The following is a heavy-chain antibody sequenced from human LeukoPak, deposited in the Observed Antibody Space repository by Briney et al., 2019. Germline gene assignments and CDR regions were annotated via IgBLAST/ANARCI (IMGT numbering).Heavy chain of an antibody. D-gene: IGHD6-13*01. CDR1: GFTFSGYP. V-gene: IGHV3-64D*06. Sequence: GSLSLSCSASGFTFSGYPMHWVRQAPGKGLQYVSGISSNGGSTYYADSVKARFTISRDNSKNTLFLQMSSLRAEDTAVYYCVKRGSSWSFDYWGQGTLVTVSS. CDR2: ISSNGGST. CDR3: VKRGSSWSFDY. J-gene: IGHJ4*02.